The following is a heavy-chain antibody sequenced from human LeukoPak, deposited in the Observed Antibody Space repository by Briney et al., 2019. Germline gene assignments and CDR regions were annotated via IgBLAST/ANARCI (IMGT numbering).Heavy chain of an antibody. V-gene: IGHV3-23*01. CDR1: GFTFSSYS. D-gene: IGHD3-10*01. Sequence: GGSLRLSCAASGFTFSSYSMNWVRQAPGKGLEWVSAISGSGGSTYYADSVKGRFTISRDNSKNTLYLQMNSLRAEDTAVYYCAKLSFGEFYYYYGMDVWGQGTTVTVSS. CDR2: ISGSGGST. J-gene: IGHJ6*02. CDR3: AKLSFGEFYYYYGMDV.